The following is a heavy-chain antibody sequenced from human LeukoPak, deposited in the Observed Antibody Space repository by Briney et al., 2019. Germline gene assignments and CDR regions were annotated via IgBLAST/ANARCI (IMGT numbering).Heavy chain of an antibody. V-gene: IGHV3-33*01. CDR2: IWYDGSNK. J-gene: IGHJ4*02. CDR1: GFTFSSYG. D-gene: IGHD7-27*01. Sequence: PGRSLRLSCAASGFTFSSYGMHWVRQAPGKGLEWVAVIWYDGSNKYYADSVKGRFTISRDNSKNTLYLQMNSLRAEDTAVYCCARDGDRETPYYFDYWGQGTLVTVSS. CDR3: ARDGDRETPYYFDY.